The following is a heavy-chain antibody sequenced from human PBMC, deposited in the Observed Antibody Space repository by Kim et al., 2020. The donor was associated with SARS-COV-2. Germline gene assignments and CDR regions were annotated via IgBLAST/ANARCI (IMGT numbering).Heavy chain of an antibody. V-gene: IGHV3-23*01. CDR3: AKGITYYYDSSGYGAFDI. CDR2: ISGSGGST. D-gene: IGHD3-22*01. CDR1: GFTFSSYA. J-gene: IGHJ3*02. Sequence: GGSLRLSCAASGFTFSSYAMSWVRQAPGKGLEWVSAISGSGGSTYYADSVKGRFTISRDNSKNTLYLQMNSLRAEDTAVYYCAKGITYYYDSSGYGAFDIWGQGTMVTVSS.